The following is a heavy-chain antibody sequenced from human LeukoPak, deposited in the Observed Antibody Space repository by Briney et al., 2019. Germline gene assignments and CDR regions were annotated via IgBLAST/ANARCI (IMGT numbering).Heavy chain of an antibody. V-gene: IGHV4-59*01. CDR1: GGSISTYY. CDR2: IDYSGST. D-gene: IGHD1-26*01. J-gene: IGHJ4*02. CDR3: ARGSYGDYVGY. Sequence: SETLSLTCTVSGGSISTYYWSWIRQPPGKGLEWIAYIDYSGSTSYNPSLKSRVTISVDTSKNQFSLKLSSVTAADTAVYYCARGSYGDYVGYWGQGTPVTVSS.